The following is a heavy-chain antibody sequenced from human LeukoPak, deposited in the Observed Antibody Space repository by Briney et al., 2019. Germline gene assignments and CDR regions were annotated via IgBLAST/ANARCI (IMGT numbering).Heavy chain of an antibody. V-gene: IGHV3-23*01. D-gene: IGHD5-18*01. CDR2: TTGSGGST. Sequence: PGGSLRLSCVASGFTFSSYAMSWVRQAPGKGLEWVSGTTGSGGSTYYTDSVKGRFTISRDNSKNTLYLQMNSLRAEDTAVYYCTKRLVYGYRASDAFDIWGQGTMVTVSS. CDR3: TKRLVYGYRASDAFDI. CDR1: GFTFSSYA. J-gene: IGHJ3*02.